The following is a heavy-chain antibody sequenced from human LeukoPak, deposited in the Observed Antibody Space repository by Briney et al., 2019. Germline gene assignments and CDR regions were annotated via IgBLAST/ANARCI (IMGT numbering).Heavy chain of an antibody. V-gene: IGHV3-74*01. CDR1: GFTFTNYW. D-gene: IGHD1-26*01. Sequence: GGSLRLSCAASGFTFTNYWMHWVRQAPGKGLVWGSRVNSDGTTTGYADSVKGRFTISRDNAKNTLYLQMNSLSAEDTAVYYCARVLSGSLPDYWGQGTLVTVSS. CDR2: VNSDGTTT. J-gene: IGHJ4*02. CDR3: ARVLSGSLPDY.